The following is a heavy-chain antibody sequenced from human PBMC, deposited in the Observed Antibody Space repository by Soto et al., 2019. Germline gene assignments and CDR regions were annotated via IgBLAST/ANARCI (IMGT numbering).Heavy chain of an antibody. J-gene: IGHJ3*02. CDR1: GGTFSSYT. D-gene: IGHD3-3*01. CDR3: ARPNSYYDFWSGYYSDAFDI. Sequence: QVQLVQSGAEVKKPGSSVKVSCTASGGTFSSYTISWVRQAPGQGLEWMGRIIPILGIANYAQKFQGRVTITADKSTSTAYMELSSLRSENTAVYYCARPNSYYDFWSGYYSDAFDIWGQGTMVTVSS. V-gene: IGHV1-69*02. CDR2: IIPILGIA.